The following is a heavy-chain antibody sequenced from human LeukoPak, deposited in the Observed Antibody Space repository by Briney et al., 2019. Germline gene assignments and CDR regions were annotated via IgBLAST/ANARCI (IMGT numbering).Heavy chain of an antibody. Sequence: GRSLRLSCATSGFSFSFYGMQWVRQAPGKGLEWVAVISYDGSNEYYADSVKGRFTISRDNSKRTLFLQTDSLRGEDTAVYYCANGGYYSLDSWGQGTLVTVSS. V-gene: IGHV3-30*18. CDR1: GFSFSFYG. D-gene: IGHD2-15*01. J-gene: IGHJ4*02. CDR3: ANGGYYSLDS. CDR2: ISYDGSNE.